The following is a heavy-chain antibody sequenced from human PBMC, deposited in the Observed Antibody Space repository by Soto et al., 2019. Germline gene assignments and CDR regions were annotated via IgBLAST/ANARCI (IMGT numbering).Heavy chain of an antibody. D-gene: IGHD3-22*01. J-gene: IGHJ4*02. CDR3: ARDRDSGYYERSLDY. Sequence: TSETLSLTCTVSGGSISGYYWSWRRQPPGKGLEWIGYIYSIGSTNYNPSLRSRVTMSIDTSQEQFSLKLSSVTATDTAVYYCARDRDSGYYERSLDYWGQGTLVTVS. CDR2: IYSIGST. V-gene: IGHV4-4*08. CDR1: GGSISGYY.